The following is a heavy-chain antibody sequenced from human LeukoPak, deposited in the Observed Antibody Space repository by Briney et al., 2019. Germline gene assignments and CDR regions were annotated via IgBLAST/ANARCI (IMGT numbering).Heavy chain of an antibody. Sequence: SETLSLTCTVSGGSISSYYWSWIRQPPGKGLEWIGYIYYSGSTNYNPSLKSRVTISVDTSKNQFSLKLSSVTAADTAVYYCARDLVRGMDVWGQGTTVTVSS. CDR3: ARDLVRGMDV. D-gene: IGHD6-6*01. CDR2: IYYSGST. J-gene: IGHJ6*02. CDR1: GGSISSYY. V-gene: IGHV4-59*13.